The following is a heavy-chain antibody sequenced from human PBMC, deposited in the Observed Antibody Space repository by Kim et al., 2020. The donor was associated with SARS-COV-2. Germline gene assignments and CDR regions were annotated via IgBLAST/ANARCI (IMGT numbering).Heavy chain of an antibody. D-gene: IGHD1-1*01. CDR3: TTDRSRVLGTY. Sequence: GGSLRLSCAASGFTFSNTWMSCVRQAPGKGLEWVGRIKSKTDGGTTDYAAPVKGRFTISRDDSKNTLYLQMNSLKTEDTAVYYCTTDRSRVLGTYWGQGTLVTVSS. CDR2: IKSKTDGGTT. CDR1: GFTFSNTW. V-gene: IGHV3-15*01. J-gene: IGHJ4*02.